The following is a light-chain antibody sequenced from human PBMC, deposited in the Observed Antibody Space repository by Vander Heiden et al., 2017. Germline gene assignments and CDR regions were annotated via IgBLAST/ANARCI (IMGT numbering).Light chain of an antibody. V-gene: IGKV3-11*01. J-gene: IGKJ4*01. Sequence: IVLTQSPATLSLSPGERATLSCRASQSVNSYLAWYQHKPGQAPRLLIYDASNRATGIPPRFSGSRSGTDVTLTISSREPEDFAVYYCQQGSNWPRTFGGGTKVEIK. CDR2: DAS. CDR1: QSVNSY. CDR3: QQGSNWPRT.